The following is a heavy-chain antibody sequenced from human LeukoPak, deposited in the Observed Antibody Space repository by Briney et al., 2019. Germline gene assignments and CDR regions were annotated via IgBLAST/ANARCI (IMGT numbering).Heavy chain of an antibody. V-gene: IGHV4-4*07. J-gene: IGHJ4*02. CDR3: ARDKGGIAGTTRYFDY. Sequence: PSETLSLTCTVSGVYISCYYWSWIRQPAGKGLEWIGRIYTNGSTNYNPSLKSRVTISVDKSKNQFSLKLSSVTAADTAVYYWARDKGGIAGTTRYFDYWGQGTLVTVSS. CDR1: GVYISCYY. D-gene: IGHD1-20*01. CDR2: IYTNGST.